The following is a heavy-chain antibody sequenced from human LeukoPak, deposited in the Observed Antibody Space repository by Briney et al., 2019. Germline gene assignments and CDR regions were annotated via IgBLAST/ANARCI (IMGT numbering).Heavy chain of an antibody. CDR2: IYTSGST. CDR3: ARSLVYGDFSDY. CDR1: GGSISSGSYY. V-gene: IGHV4-61*02. Sequence: PSETLSLTCTVSGGSISSGSYYWSWIRQPAGKGLEWIGRIYTSGSTNYNPSLKSRVTISVDTSKNQSSLKLSSVTAADTAVYYCARSLVYGDFSDYWGQGTLVTVSS. D-gene: IGHD4-17*01. J-gene: IGHJ4*02.